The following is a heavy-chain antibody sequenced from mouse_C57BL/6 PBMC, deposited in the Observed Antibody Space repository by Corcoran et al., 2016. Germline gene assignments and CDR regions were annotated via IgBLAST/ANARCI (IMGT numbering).Heavy chain of an antibody. J-gene: IGHJ4*01. CDR1: GYTFTTYG. CDR3: ARLGYGNFLYAMDY. V-gene: IGHV9-3*01. D-gene: IGHD2-1*01. CDR2: INTYSGVP. Sequence: QIQLVQSGPELKKPGETVKISCKASGYTFTTYGMSWVKQAPGKGLKWMGWINTYSGVPTYADDFKGRFAFSLETSASTAYLQINNLKNEDTATYFCARLGYGNFLYAMDYWGQGTSVTVSS.